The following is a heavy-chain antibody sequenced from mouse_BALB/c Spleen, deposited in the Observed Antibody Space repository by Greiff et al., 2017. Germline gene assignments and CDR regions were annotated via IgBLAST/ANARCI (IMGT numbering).Heavy chain of an antibody. J-gene: IGHJ3*01. CDR1: GFTFSSFG. V-gene: IGHV5-17*02. CDR2: ISSGSSTI. Sequence: EVQRVESGGGLVQPGGSRKLSCAASGFTFSSFGMHWVRQAPEKGLEWVAYISSGSSTIYYADTVKGRFTISRDNPKNTLFLQMTSLRSEDTAMYYCASAYGYSFAYWGQGTLVTVSA. CDR3: ASAYGYSFAY. D-gene: IGHD2-2*01.